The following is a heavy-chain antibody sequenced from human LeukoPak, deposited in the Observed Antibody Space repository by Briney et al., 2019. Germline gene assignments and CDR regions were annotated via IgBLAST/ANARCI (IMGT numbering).Heavy chain of an antibody. J-gene: IGHJ4*02. V-gene: IGHV4-34*01. Sequence: SETLSLTCAVYGGSFSGYYWSWIRQPPGKGLEWIGEINHSGSTNYNPSLKSRVTISVDTSKNQFSLKLSSVTAADTAVYYCARAYGSGSYYTDYWGQGTLVTVSS. CDR3: ARAYGSGSYYTDY. CDR1: GGSFSGYY. D-gene: IGHD3-10*01. CDR2: INHSGST.